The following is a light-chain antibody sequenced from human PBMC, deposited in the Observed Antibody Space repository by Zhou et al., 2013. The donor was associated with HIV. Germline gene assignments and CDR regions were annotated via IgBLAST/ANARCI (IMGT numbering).Light chain of an antibody. CDR2: DTS. CDR3: QQYTNWPRT. J-gene: IGKJ1*01. Sequence: EIVLTQSPATLSLSPGERATLSCRASQSISSYLAWYQHKPGQAPRLLIYDTSKRAAGIPARFSGSGSGTDFTLTISSMQPEDFAVYYCQQYTNWPRTFGQGTKVEIK. CDR1: QSISSY. V-gene: IGKV3-11*01.